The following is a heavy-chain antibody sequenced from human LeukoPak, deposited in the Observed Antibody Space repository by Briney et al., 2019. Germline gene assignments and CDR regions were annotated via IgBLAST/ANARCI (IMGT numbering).Heavy chain of an antibody. V-gene: IGHV1-2*02. Sequence: ASVKVSCKASGYTFTDNYMHWVRQAPGQGLEWMGWLNPNSGATRYAQKFQGRVTMTRDTSISTAYMEVSSLRSDDTAVYYCARASYCGGGCCYYFDYWGQGTLVTVSS. CDR2: LNPNSGAT. CDR1: GYTFTDNY. J-gene: IGHJ4*02. CDR3: ARASYCGGGCCYYFDY. D-gene: IGHD2-21*02.